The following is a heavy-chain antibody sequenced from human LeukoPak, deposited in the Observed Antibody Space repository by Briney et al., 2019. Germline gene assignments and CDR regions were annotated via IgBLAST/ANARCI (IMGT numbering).Heavy chain of an antibody. D-gene: IGHD6-13*01. CDR2: INTNTGNP. CDR3: ASLYSSSRGDAFDI. J-gene: IGHJ3*02. Sequence: ASVKVSCKASGYTFTSYAMNWVRQAPGQGLEWMGWINTNTGNPTYAQGFTGRFVFSSDTPVSTAYLQISRLKAEDTAVYYCASLYSSSRGDAFDIWGQGTMVTVSS. V-gene: IGHV7-4-1*02. CDR1: GYTFTSYA.